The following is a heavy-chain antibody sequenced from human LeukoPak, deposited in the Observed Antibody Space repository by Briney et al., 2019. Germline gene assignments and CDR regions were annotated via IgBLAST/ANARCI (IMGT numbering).Heavy chain of an antibody. CDR1: GGSIITYY. J-gene: IGHJ3*02. Sequence: SEALSLTCTVSGGSIITYYWIWMGQPLGRELEGMGYIYYRGSTNYIPSLKSRVTISVDTSKSQFSMKLSSVTAADTAVYYCGRVGGYCSGGSCYSPYYDNHAFDIWGQGTMVTVSS. CDR2: IYYRGST. CDR3: GRVGGYCSGGSCYSPYYDNHAFDI. V-gene: IGHV4-59*13. D-gene: IGHD2-15*01.